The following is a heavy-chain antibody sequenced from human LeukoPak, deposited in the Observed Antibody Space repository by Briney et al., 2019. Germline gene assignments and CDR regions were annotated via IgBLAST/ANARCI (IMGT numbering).Heavy chain of an antibody. CDR2: ISYDGSNK. V-gene: IGHV3-30*04. D-gene: IGHD4-23*01. J-gene: IGHJ4*02. Sequence: GGSLRLSCAASGFTFSSYAMHWVRQAPGKGLEWVAVISYDGSNKYYADSVKGRFTISRDNSKNTLYLQMNSLRAEDTAVYYCARLGSGAGRWDFDYWGQGTLVTVSS. CDR1: GFTFSSYA. CDR3: ARLGSGAGRWDFDY.